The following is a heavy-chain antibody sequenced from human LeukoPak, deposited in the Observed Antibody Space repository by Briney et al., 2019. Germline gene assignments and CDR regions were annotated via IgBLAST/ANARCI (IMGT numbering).Heavy chain of an antibody. CDR1: GFTFSNYE. V-gene: IGHV3-13*01. CDR2: IGIAGNT. Sequence: GGSLRLSCAASGFTFSNYEMHWVRLVLGKGLEWVSAIGIAGNTFYAGSVKGRFTISRENAKNSFHLQMNSLGAGDTAVYYCAREGSLSSSDAFDIWGQGTMVTVSS. J-gene: IGHJ3*02. D-gene: IGHD6-6*01. CDR3: AREGSLSSSDAFDI.